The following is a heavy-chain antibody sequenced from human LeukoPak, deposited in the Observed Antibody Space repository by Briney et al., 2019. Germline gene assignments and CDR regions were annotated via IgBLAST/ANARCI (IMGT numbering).Heavy chain of an antibody. D-gene: IGHD3-22*01. CDR2: INHSGST. J-gene: IGHJ2*01. CDR3: ARDPYYDSSTYWYFDL. V-gene: IGHV4-34*01. Sequence: KPSETLSLTCAVYGGSFSGYYWSWIRQPPGKGLEWIGEINHSGSTNYNPSLKSRVTISVDTSKNQFSLKLSSVTAADTAVYYCARDPYYDSSTYWYFDLWGRGTLVTVSS. CDR1: GGSFSGYY.